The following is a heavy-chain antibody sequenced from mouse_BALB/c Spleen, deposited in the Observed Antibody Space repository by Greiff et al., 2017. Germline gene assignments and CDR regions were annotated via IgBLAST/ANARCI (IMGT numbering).Heavy chain of an antibody. J-gene: IGHJ3*01. CDR2: SRNKANDYTT. D-gene: IGHD2-14*01. V-gene: IGHV7-1*02. CDR3: ARDAKQDGGYYRYSWFAY. CDR1: GFTFSDFY. Sequence: DVMLVESGGGLVQPGGSLRLSCATSGFTFSDFYMEWVRQPPGKRLEWIAASRNKANDYTTEYSASVKGRFIVSRDTSQSILYLQMNALRAEDTAIYYCARDAKQDGGYYRYSWFAYWGQGTLVTVSA.